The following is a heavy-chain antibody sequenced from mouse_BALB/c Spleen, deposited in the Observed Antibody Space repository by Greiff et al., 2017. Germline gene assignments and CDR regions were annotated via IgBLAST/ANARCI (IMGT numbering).Heavy chain of an antibody. J-gene: IGHJ4*01. CDR1: GFSLTGYG. CDR2: IWGDGST. V-gene: IGHV2-6-7*01. CDR3: ARGGITTGMDY. Sequence: VQVVESGPGLVAPSQSLSITCTVSGFSLTGYGVNWVRQPPGKGLEWLGMIWGDGSTDYNSALKSRLSISKDNSKSQVFLKMNSLQTDDTARYYCARGGITTGMDYWGQGTSVTVSS. D-gene: IGHD2-4*01.